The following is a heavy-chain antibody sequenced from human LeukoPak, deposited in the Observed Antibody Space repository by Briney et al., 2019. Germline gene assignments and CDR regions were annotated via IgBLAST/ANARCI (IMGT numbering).Heavy chain of an antibody. CDR2: VSYDGSDK. V-gene: IGHV3-30*18. J-gene: IGHJ4*02. Sequence: PGGSLRLSCAASGFTFSTYGMHWVRQAPGKGLEWVAIVSYDGSDKYHADSVKGRFTISRDNSKNTLYLQMNSLRPEDTAVYYCAKTQTNRYYYFDYWGQGTLVTVSS. CDR1: GFTFSTYG. CDR3: AKTQTNRYYYFDY. D-gene: IGHD1-26*01.